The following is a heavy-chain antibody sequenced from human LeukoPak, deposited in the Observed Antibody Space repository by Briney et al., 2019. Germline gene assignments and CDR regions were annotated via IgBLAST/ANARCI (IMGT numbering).Heavy chain of an antibody. CDR1: GFTLSSSA. Sequence: GASLILFWAASGFTLSSSAMSWVRQAPGKVLELVSYISGSGGSRYYADSVKGRFTISRDNSKNTLYQQMNSLSGEDVAVYYCAKHRPYCSAGSCHRAFDIWGQGTVVTVSS. D-gene: IGHD2-15*01. V-gene: IGHV3-23*01. CDR3: AKHRPYCSAGSCHRAFDI. CDR2: ISGSGGSR. J-gene: IGHJ3*02.